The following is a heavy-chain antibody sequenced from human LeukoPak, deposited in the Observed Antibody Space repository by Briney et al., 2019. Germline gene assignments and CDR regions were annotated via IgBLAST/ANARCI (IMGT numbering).Heavy chain of an antibody. CDR1: GGSFSGYY. D-gene: IGHD5-18*01. Sequence: PSETLSLTCAVYGGSFSGYYWSWIRQPPGKGLEWIGEINHSGSTNYNPSLKSRVTISVDTSKNQFSLKLSSVTAVDTAVYYCARANYRGYSYGFVYWGQGTLVTVSS. V-gene: IGHV4-34*01. CDR2: INHSGST. J-gene: IGHJ4*02. CDR3: ARANYRGYSYGFVY.